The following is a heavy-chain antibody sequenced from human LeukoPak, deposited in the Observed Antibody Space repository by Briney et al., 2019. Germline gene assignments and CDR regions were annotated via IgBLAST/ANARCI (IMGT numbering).Heavy chain of an antibody. D-gene: IGHD6-13*01. CDR2: IYYSGST. CDR1: GGSISSGGYY. Sequence: SETLSLTCTVSGGSISSGGYYWSWIRQHPGKGLEWIGYIYYSGSTYYNPSLESRVTISVDTSKNQFSLKLSSVTAADTAVYYCARENSAAGVSFDIWGQGTMVTVSS. V-gene: IGHV4-31*03. CDR3: ARENSAAGVSFDI. J-gene: IGHJ3*02.